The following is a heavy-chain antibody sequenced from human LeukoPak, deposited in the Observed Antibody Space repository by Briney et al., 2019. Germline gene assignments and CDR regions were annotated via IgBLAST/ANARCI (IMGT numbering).Heavy chain of an antibody. CDR1: GGSISSGGYY. D-gene: IGHD2-21*02. CDR2: IYYSGST. CDR3: ARAAYCGGDCYYYFDY. V-gene: IGHV4-31*03. J-gene: IGHJ4*02. Sequence: SETLSLTCTVSGGSISSGGYYWSWIRQHPGKGLEWIGYIYYSGSTYYNPSLKSRVTISVDTSKIQFSLKLSSVTAADTAVYFCARAAYCGGDCYYYFDYWGQGTLVTVSS.